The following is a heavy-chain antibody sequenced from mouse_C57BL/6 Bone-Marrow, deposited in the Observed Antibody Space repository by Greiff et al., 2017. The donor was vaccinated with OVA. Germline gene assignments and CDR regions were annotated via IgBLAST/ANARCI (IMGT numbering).Heavy chain of an antibody. V-gene: IGHV1-4*01. CDR3: TRGYYFDY. CDR2: IDPTNDYT. Sequence: VQLQQSGAELARPGASVQMSCKASGYTFTSYPIHWVKQRPGQGLEWIGYIDPTNDYTNYNQKFKGKATLTADKSSSTAYMQLSSLTSEDSAVYYCTRGYYFDYWGQGTTLTVSS. CDR1: GYTFTSYP. J-gene: IGHJ2*01.